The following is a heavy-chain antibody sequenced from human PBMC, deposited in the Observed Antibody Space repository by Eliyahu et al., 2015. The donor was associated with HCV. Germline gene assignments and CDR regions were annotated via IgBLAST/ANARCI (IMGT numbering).Heavy chain of an antibody. CDR1: SSYG. V-gene: IGHV3-30*18. J-gene: IGHJ6*02. Sequence: SSYGMHWVRQAPGKGLEWVAVISYDGSNKYYADSVKGRFTISRDNSKNTLYLQMNSLRAEDTAVYYCAKRLGDFWSGSLYPYGMDVWGQGTTVTVSS. D-gene: IGHD3-3*01. CDR2: ISYDGSNK. CDR3: AKRLGDFWSGSLYPYGMDV.